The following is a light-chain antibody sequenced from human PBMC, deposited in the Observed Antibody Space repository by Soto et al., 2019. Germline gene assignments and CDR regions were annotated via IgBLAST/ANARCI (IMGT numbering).Light chain of an antibody. Sequence: QSALTQPASVSGSPGQSITISCTGTSSDVGGYNYVSWYQQHPGKAPKLMIYDVSNRPSGVSNRFSGSKSGNTASLTISGRKAEDEADDYCSSYTSSNTLVFGTGTKVTVL. CDR3: SSYTSSNTLV. CDR2: DVS. J-gene: IGLJ1*01. V-gene: IGLV2-14*01. CDR1: SSDVGGYNY.